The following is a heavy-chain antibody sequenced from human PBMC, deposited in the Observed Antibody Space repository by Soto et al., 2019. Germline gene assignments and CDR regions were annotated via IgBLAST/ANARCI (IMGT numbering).Heavy chain of an antibody. V-gene: IGHV4-39*01. D-gene: IGHD6-25*01. CDR2: AYFSGGNT. CDR3: AYGSSSAWIDF. Sequence: GPRTVEASETLSLTCSVSGDSMRGYHFYWAWIRQAPGKGLEWIGSAYFSGGNTYYNPSLKSRVSIFVDTSKNEFSLRLTSLTAADTAVYFCAYGSSSAWIDFWGQGTLVTVSS. CDR1: GDSMRGYHFY. J-gene: IGHJ4*02.